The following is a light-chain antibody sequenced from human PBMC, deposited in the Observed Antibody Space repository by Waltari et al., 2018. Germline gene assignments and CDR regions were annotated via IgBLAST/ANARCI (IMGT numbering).Light chain of an antibody. V-gene: IGLV2-8*01. CDR3: SSYAGSHVV. J-gene: IGLJ2*01. CDR1: SSDVGSYHY. CDR2: EVT. Sequence: QSALTQPPSASGSPGQSVAISFTETSSDVGSYHYVSWYHPHPGKAPKLIISEVTKRPSGVPDRFSGSKSGNTASLTVSGLQAEDEADYYCSSYAGSHVVFGGGTKLTVL.